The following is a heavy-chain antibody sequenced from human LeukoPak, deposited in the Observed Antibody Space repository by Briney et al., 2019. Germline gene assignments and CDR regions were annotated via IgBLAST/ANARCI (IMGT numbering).Heavy chain of an antibody. CDR2: IYYSGST. CDR1: GFSFSNYA. Sequence: GSLRLSCAASGFSFSNYAMSWVRQPPGKGLEWIGSIYYSGSTYYNPSLKSRVTISVDTSKNQFSLKLSSVTAADTAVYYCARRYSSGWRYWGQGTLVTVSS. J-gene: IGHJ4*02. V-gene: IGHV4-39*01. CDR3: ARRYSSGWRY. D-gene: IGHD6-19*01.